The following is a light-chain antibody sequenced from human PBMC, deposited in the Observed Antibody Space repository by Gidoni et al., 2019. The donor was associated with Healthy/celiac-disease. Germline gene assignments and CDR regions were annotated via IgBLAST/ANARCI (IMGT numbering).Light chain of an antibody. V-gene: IGLV2-14*01. Sequence: QSALTQPASVSASPGQSITISCTGTSSDVGCYNYVSWYQQHPGKAPKLMIYDVSNRPSGVSNRFSGSKSGNTASLTFSGLQAEDEADYYCSSYTSSSWVFGGGTKLTVL. CDR2: DVS. CDR3: SSYTSSSWV. J-gene: IGLJ3*02. CDR1: SSDVGCYNY.